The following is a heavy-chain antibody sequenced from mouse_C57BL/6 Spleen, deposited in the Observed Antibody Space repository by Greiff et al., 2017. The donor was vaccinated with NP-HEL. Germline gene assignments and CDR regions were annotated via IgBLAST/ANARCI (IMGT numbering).Heavy chain of an antibody. CDR1: GYTFTSYW. D-gene: IGHD1-1*01. CDR2: IDPSDSYT. Sequence: VQLQQPGAELVMPGASVKLSCKASGYTFTSYWMHWVKQRPGQGLEWIGEIDPSDSYTNYNHKFKGKSTLTVDKSSSTAYMQLSSLTSEDSAVYYCARNYGSSYFYAMDYWGQGTSVTVSS. V-gene: IGHV1-69*01. J-gene: IGHJ4*01. CDR3: ARNYGSSYFYAMDY.